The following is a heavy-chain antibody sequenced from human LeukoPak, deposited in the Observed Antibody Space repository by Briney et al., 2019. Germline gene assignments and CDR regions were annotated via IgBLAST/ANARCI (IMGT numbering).Heavy chain of an antibody. J-gene: IGHJ4*02. V-gene: IGHV3-20*01. CDR2: IHWNGGNT. CDR3: ARASRSCSGGSCYGGYYFDY. Sequence: GGSLRLSCAASGFTFDDYGMSWVRQVPGKGLECVSGIHWNGGNTSYADSVKGRFTISRDNAKNSLYLQMNSLRAEDTALYHCARASRSCSGGSCYGGYYFDYWGQGTLVTVSS. CDR1: GFTFDDYG. D-gene: IGHD2-15*01.